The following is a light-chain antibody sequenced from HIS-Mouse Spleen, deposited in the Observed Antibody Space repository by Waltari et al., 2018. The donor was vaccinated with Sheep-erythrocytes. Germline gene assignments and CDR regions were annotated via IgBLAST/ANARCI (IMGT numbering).Light chain of an antibody. Sequence: QSALTQPRSVSGSPGQSVTISCTGTSSDVGGYNYVSWYQQHPGKAPQLMIYEVSKRPPGVTDRFSGSKSGNTASLTISGLQAEDEADYYCCSYAGSYNHVFATGTKVTVL. V-gene: IGLV2-11*01. J-gene: IGLJ1*01. CDR2: EVS. CDR3: CSYAGSYNHV. CDR1: SSDVGGYNY.